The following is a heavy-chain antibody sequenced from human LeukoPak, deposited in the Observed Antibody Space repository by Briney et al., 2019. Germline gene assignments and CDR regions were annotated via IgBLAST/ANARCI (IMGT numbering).Heavy chain of an antibody. CDR3: ARTNAYYDFWSGYYFDY. D-gene: IGHD3-3*01. CDR2: IYYSGST. CDR1: GFNFRNAW. Sequence: GSLRLSCTASGFNFRNAWMCWVRQPPGKGLEWIGYIYYSGSTNYNPSLKSRVTISVDTSKNQFSLKLSSVTAADTAVYYCARTNAYYDFWSGYYFDYWGQGTLVTVSS. V-gene: IGHV4-59*08. J-gene: IGHJ4*02.